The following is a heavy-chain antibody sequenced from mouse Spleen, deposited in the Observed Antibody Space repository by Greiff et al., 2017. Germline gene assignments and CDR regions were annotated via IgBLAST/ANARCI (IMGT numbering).Heavy chain of an antibody. Sequence: VKLQESGPGLVQPSQSLSITCTVSGFSLTSYGVHWVRQSPGKGLEWLGVIWSGGSTDYNAAFISGLSISKDNSKSQVFFKMNSLQADDTAIYYCARKGDGYSYAMDYWGQGTSVTVSS. CDR2: IWSGGST. D-gene: IGHD2-3*01. CDR1: GFSLTSYG. V-gene: IGHV2-2*01. J-gene: IGHJ4*01. CDR3: ARKGDGYSYAMDY.